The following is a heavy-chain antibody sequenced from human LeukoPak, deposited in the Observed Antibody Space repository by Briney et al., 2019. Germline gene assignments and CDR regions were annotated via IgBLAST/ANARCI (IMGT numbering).Heavy chain of an antibody. CDR1: GGSISNFY. CDR2: IYYSGST. V-gene: IGHV4-59*01. Sequence: PSETLSLTCTVSGGSISNFYWSWIRQPPGKGLEWIGYIYYSGSTNYNPSLKSRVTISVDTSKNQFSLKLSSVTAADTAVYYCERVGGATDAFDIWGQGTMVTVSS. J-gene: IGHJ3*02. CDR3: ERVGGATDAFDI. D-gene: IGHD3-16*01.